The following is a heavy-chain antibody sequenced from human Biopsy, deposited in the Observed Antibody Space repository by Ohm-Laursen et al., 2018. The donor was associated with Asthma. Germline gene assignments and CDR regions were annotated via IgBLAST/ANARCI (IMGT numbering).Heavy chain of an antibody. V-gene: IGHV1-3*01. D-gene: IGHD3-10*01. CDR2: LNPVNGNT. CDR1: GYTFTSNA. Sequence: GSSVKVSCKASGYTFTSNAIHWMRQAPGQSLEWMAWLNPVNGNTKYSQQFQGRVTITRDTSASTAYMELSSLRSEDTAVYYCARTYYDVFAIWGQGTMVTVSS. CDR3: ARTYYDVFAI. J-gene: IGHJ3*02.